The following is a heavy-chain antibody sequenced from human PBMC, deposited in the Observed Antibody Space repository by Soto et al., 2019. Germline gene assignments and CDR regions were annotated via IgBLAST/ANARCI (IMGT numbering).Heavy chain of an antibody. Sequence: GGSLRLSCAASGFTFSNAWMNWVRQAPGKGLEWVGRIKSKTDGGTTDYAAPVKGRFTISRDDSINTLYLQMNSLKTEDTAVYYCTTERLSDFWSGYYTRFKPRNYWGQGTLVTVSS. V-gene: IGHV3-15*07. CDR2: IKSKTDGGTT. D-gene: IGHD3-3*01. CDR3: TTERLSDFWSGYYTRFKPRNY. CDR1: GFTFSNAW. J-gene: IGHJ4*02.